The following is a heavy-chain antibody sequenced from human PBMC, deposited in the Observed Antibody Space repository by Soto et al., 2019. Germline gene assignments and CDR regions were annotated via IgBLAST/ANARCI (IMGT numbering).Heavy chain of an antibody. Sequence: SHTLSLTGAITGGRVSSNSAGWSCVRQSPSRGLEWLGRTYYRSKWYYEYAVSVRGRITINPDTSKNQYSLQLNSVTPEDAAVYFCARGGQYSGRSFDYWGQGTLVTVSS. D-gene: IGHD1-26*01. J-gene: IGHJ4*01. CDR2: TYYRSKWYY. CDR3: ARGGQYSGRSFDY. V-gene: IGHV6-1*01. CDR1: GGRVSSNSAG.